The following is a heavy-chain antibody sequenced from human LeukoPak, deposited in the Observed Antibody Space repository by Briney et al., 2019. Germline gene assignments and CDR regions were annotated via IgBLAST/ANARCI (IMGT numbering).Heavy chain of an antibody. CDR3: AKNGARGNYYYYMDV. Sequence: GGSLRLSCAASGFTFSSYGMHWVRQAPGKGLEWVAVIWYGGSNKYYADSVKGRFTISRDNSKNTLYLQMNSLRAEDTAVYYCAKNGARGNYYYYMDVWGKGTTVTVSS. V-gene: IGHV3-30*02. CDR2: IWYGGSNK. D-gene: IGHD3-16*01. J-gene: IGHJ6*03. CDR1: GFTFSSYG.